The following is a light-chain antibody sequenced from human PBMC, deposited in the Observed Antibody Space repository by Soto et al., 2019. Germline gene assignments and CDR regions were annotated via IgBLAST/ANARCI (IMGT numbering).Light chain of an antibody. Sequence: QSVLTQPASVSGSPGQSITISCTGTSSDVGDYNYVSWYQQHPGKAPKLMIYEVSNRPSGVSNRFSGSKSGNTASLTISGLQAEDEADYYCSSYTRSSTFYVFGTGTKLTVL. CDR3: SSYTRSSTFYV. CDR1: SSDVGDYNY. J-gene: IGLJ1*01. CDR2: EVS. V-gene: IGLV2-14*01.